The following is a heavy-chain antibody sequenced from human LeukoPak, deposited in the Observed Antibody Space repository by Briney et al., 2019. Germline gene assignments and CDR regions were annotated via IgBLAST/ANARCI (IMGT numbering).Heavy chain of an antibody. Sequence: GGSLRLSCAASGFTFSSYGMHWVRQAPGKGLEWVAGISYDGSNKYYADSVKGRFTISRDDSKNTLYLQMNSLRAEDTAVYYCARPSAMPWDYYYYMDVWGKGTTVTVSS. CDR2: ISYDGSNK. CDR3: ARPSAMPWDYYYYMDV. CDR1: GFTFSSYG. D-gene: IGHD2-2*01. J-gene: IGHJ6*03. V-gene: IGHV3-30*03.